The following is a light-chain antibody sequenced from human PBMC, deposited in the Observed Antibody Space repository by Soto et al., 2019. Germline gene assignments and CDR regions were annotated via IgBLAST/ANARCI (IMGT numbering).Light chain of an antibody. CDR2: GAS. V-gene: IGKV3-15*01. Sequence: EIVMTQSPATLSVSPGERATLSCRASQSVRNNLAWYQQKPGQAPRLLIYGASTRATGIPARFSGSGSGTEFTLTISNLQSEDFAVYFCQQYHNWPPITFGQGTRLEIK. CDR3: QQYHNWPPIT. J-gene: IGKJ5*01. CDR1: QSVRNN.